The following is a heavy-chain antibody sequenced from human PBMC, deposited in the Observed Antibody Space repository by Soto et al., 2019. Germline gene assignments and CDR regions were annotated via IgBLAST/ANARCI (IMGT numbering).Heavy chain of an antibody. Sequence: QVQLVQSGAEVKKPGASVKVSCKASGYTFTTYSIAWVRQAPGQGLEWMGWISAYNGKTNYAQKFQGRVTMTTDTSTSTSYMELRSLRSDDTAVYFCAREAFGVHVSWFDPLGQGTLVTVSA. CDR2: ISAYNGKT. D-gene: IGHD3-10*01. CDR1: GYTFTTYS. V-gene: IGHV1-18*01. CDR3: AREAFGVHVSWFDP. J-gene: IGHJ5*02.